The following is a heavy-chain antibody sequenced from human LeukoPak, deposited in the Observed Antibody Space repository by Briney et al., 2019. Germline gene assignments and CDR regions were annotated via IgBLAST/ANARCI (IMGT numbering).Heavy chain of an antibody. CDR3: TYSSGWSGIFGG. V-gene: IGHV3-7*03. J-gene: IGHJ4*02. D-gene: IGHD6-19*01. CDR1: GFTFKSYW. CDR2: INQDGSEK. Sequence: PGGSLRLSCAASGFTFKSYWMTWVRQAPGKGLEWVANINQDGSEKYSADSVKGRFTISRDNSKNTLYLQMNSLRAEDTAVYYCTYSSGWSGIFGGWGQGTLVTVSS.